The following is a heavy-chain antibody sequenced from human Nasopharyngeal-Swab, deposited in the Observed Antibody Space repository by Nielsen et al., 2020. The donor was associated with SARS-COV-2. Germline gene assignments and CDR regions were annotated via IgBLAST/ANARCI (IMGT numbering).Heavy chain of an antibody. CDR3: ARDGYRSGWYPNWFDP. CDR1: GGSISTSSYY. J-gene: IGHJ5*02. Sequence: SETLSLTCTVSGGSISTSSYYWGWIRQPPGKGRERIGTIYYGGSTYYNPSLKSRITISMDTSKNQFSLKLSSVTAADTAVYYRARDGYRSGWYPNWFDPWGQGTLVTVSS. V-gene: IGHV4-39*07. D-gene: IGHD6-19*01. CDR2: IYYGGST.